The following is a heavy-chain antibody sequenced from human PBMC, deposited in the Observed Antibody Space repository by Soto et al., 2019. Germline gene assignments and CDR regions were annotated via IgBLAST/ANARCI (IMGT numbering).Heavy chain of an antibody. D-gene: IGHD2-21*01. V-gene: IGHV3-30-3*01. CDR1: GFTFSRYA. Sequence: GGSLRLSCAASGFTFSRYAMHWVRQAPGKGLEWVAVISFDESNEFYADSVKGRFTISRDNSKNTLYLEMNSLRPEDTAVYYCARVPYWTCWTREGFDVWGQGTTVTASS. J-gene: IGHJ6*02. CDR2: ISFDESNE. CDR3: ARVPYWTCWTREGFDV.